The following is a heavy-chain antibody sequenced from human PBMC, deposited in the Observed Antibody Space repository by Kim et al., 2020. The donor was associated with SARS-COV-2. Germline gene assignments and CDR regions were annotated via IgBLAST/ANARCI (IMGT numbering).Heavy chain of an antibody. CDR3: TRGGGSGYDYHY. CDR2: TYYSGST. J-gene: IGHJ4*02. CDR1: GGSITGFDY. D-gene: IGHD5-12*01. Sequence: SETLSLTCSVSGGSITGFDYWTWIRQPPGKGLEWIGHTYYSGSTKYNPTLKSRVTMSVDTSKNQISLKLHSVTAADTAVYYCTRGGGSGYDYHYWGQGT. V-gene: IGHV4-59*01.